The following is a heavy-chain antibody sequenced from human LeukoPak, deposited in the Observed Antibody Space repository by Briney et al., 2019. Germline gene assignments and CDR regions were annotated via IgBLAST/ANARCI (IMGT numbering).Heavy chain of an antibody. CDR3: ARGGDYCNSFDP. V-gene: IGHV4-59*01. J-gene: IGHJ5*02. Sequence: SETLSLTCSVSGGSIRGYYWNWIRQPPGKGLEWIGYIYYSGSTNYNPSLKSRVTVSVDKSKRQFSLNLTSVTAADTAVYYCARGGDYCNSFDPWGQGTLVSVSS. CDR1: GGSIRGYY. D-gene: IGHD4-17*01. CDR2: IYYSGST.